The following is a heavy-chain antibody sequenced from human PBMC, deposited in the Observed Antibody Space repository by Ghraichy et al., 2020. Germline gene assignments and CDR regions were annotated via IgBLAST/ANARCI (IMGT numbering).Heavy chain of an antibody. Sequence: GGSLRLSCAASGFTLSGHWMHXXRXAXXXGXXXXXXTXXXGXTKSYADSVKGRFTISRDNANNTPYLQMNNLRAEDTAMYYCSRGTSSWYNAFDIWGQGTMVIVSS. CDR2: TXXXGXTK. CDR1: GFTLSGHW. CDR3: SRGTSSWYNAFDI. V-gene: IGHV3-74*01. J-gene: IGHJ3*02. D-gene: IGHD6-13*01.